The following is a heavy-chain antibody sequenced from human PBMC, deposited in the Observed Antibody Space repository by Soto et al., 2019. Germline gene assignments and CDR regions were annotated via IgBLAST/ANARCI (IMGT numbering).Heavy chain of an antibody. CDR1: GGSISSSSYY. CDR2: IYYSGST. Sequence: SETLSLTCTVSGGSISSSSYYWGWIRQPPGKGLEWIGSIYYSGSTYYNPSLKSRVTISVDTSKNQFSLKLSSVTAADTAVYYCASYSSSWRYFDYWGQGTLVTVSS. V-gene: IGHV4-39*01. CDR3: ASYSSSWRYFDY. D-gene: IGHD6-13*01. J-gene: IGHJ4*02.